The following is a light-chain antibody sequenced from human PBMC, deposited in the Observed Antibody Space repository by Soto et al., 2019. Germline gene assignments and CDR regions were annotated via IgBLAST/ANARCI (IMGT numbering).Light chain of an antibody. CDR3: EQAASFPIT. CDR2: DTL. J-gene: IGKJ3*01. CDR1: QGIGRH. V-gene: IGKV1-12*01. Sequence: DLQMTQSPSSVSASVGDRVTIACRASQGIGRHLAWYQQKPGKAPKLLIYDTLTMQTGVPSRFSGSGSGTDFTLTISSLQPEDFATYYCEQAASFPITFGHGTKVEIK.